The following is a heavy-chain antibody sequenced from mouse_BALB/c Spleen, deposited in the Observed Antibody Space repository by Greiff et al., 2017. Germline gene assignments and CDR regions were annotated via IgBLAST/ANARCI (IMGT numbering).Heavy chain of an antibody. Sequence: EVKLVESGGGLVKPGGSLKLSCAASGFTFSSYAMSWVRQSPEKRLEWVAEISSGGSYTYYPDTVTGRFTISRDNARNILYLQMSSLRSEDTAMYYCARGGNYDAMDYWGQGTSVTVSS. CDR3: ARGGNYDAMDY. J-gene: IGHJ4*01. V-gene: IGHV5-9-4*01. CDR2: ISSGGSYT. CDR1: GFTFSSYA. D-gene: IGHD2-1*01.